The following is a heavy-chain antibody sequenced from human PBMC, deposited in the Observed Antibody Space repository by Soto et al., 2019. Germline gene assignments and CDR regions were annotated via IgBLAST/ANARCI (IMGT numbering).Heavy chain of an antibody. D-gene: IGHD1-20*01. CDR1: GFTFNSYW. J-gene: IGHJ4*02. CDR3: ARDRGYNAFDY. Sequence: PGGSLRLSCAASGFTFNSYWMYWVRQAPGKGLEWVASISEDGSEKYLADSLKGRFTISRDNARNSLYLQMNSLRAEDTAVYYWARDRGYNAFDYWGQGALVTVSS. CDR2: ISEDGSEK. V-gene: IGHV3-7*01.